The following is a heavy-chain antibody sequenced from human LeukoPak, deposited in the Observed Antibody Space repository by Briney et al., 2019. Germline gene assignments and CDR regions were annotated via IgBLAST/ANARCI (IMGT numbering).Heavy chain of an antibody. D-gene: IGHD3-22*01. V-gene: IGHV1-18*01. CDR1: GYTFTSYG. J-gene: IGHJ4*02. CDR3: ARGRNYYDSSGYYFFDY. Sequence: ASVKVSCKASGYTFTSYGISWVRQAPGQGLEWMGWISAYNGNTNYAQKLQGRVTMTTDTSTSTAYMELRSLGSDDTAVYYCARGRNYYDSSGYYFFDYWGQGTLVTVSS. CDR2: ISAYNGNT.